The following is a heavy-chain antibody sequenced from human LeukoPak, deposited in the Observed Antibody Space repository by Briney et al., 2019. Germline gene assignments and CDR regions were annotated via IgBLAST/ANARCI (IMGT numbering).Heavy chain of an antibody. CDR2: VSSSSSYI. Sequence: GGSLRLSCVASGFTFSSYKMNWVRQAPGKGLEWVSSVSSSSSYIYYADSVKGRFTISRDNAKNSLYLQMNSLRAEDTAVYYCARDPKVADRTERADYWGQGTLVTVSS. V-gene: IGHV3-21*01. CDR1: GFTFSSYK. D-gene: IGHD6-19*01. J-gene: IGHJ4*02. CDR3: ARDPKVADRTERADY.